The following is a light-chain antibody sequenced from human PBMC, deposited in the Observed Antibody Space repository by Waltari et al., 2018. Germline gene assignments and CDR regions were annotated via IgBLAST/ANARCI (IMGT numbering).Light chain of an antibody. Sequence: DIQMTQSPSSLSASVGDRVTITCRASQTIFNYLNWYQQKPGKAPKLIVYTASNVQSGVPSTFSGSRSGTDFTLTISSLQPEDFATYFCQQTYTIPITFGQGTRLEIK. J-gene: IGKJ5*01. CDR3: QQTYTIPIT. CDR1: QTIFNY. CDR2: TAS. V-gene: IGKV1-39*01.